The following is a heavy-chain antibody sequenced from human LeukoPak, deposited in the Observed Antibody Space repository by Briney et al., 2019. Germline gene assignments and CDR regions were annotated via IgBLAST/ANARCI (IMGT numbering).Heavy chain of an antibody. CDR3: VCRMLWRGYFDY. CDR2: ISAYNGNT. J-gene: IGHJ4*02. Sequence: GASVKVSCKASGYTFTSYGISWVRQAPGQGLEWMGWISAYNGNTNYAQKLQGRVTMTTDTSTSTAYMELSSLRSEDTAVYYCVCRMLWRGYFDYWGQGTLVTVSS. CDR1: GYTFTSYG. D-gene: IGHD2-8*01. V-gene: IGHV1-18*01.